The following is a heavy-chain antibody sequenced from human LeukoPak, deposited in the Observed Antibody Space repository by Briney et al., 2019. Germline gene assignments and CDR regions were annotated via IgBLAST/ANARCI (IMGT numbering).Heavy chain of an antibody. CDR1: GFTFRNYW. CDR3: VRNLAVAGTCFDS. V-gene: IGHV3-7*03. D-gene: IGHD6-19*01. CDR2: IKQDGSDR. J-gene: IGHJ4*02. Sequence: GGSLRFSCAASGFTFRNYWMSWVRQAPGTGLGWVANIKQDGSDRNYVTSVRGRFTISRDNAESSLYLQMNSLRVEDTAVYYCVRNLAVAGTCFDSWGQGTLVTVSS.